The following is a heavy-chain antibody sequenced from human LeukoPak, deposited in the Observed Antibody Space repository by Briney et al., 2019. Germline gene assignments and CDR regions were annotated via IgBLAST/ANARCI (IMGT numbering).Heavy chain of an antibody. Sequence: PSETLSLTRTVSGDSFTSHYWTWVRQSPGRGLKWIGYVSYIGSTNYNPSLKSRVTISVDTSKRQFSLKLSSVTAADTAVYYCARDPTTVTKGLDIWGQGTMVTASS. D-gene: IGHD4-17*01. CDR3: ARDPTTVTKGLDI. J-gene: IGHJ3*02. CDR1: GDSFTSHY. V-gene: IGHV4-59*11. CDR2: VSYIGST.